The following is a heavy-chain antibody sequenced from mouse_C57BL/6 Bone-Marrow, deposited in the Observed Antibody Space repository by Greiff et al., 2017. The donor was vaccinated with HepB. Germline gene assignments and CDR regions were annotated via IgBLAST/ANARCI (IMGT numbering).Heavy chain of an antibody. J-gene: IGHJ3*01. CDR3: ARWTGTWFAY. CDR1: GYTFTSYW. Sequence: VHVKQPGAELVKPGASVKLSCKASGYTFTSYWMHWVKQRPGQGLEWIGMIHPNSGSTNYNEKFKSKATLTVDKSSSTAYMQLSSLTSEDSAVYYCARWTGTWFAYWGQGTLVTVSA. V-gene: IGHV1-64*01. D-gene: IGHD4-1*01. CDR2: IHPNSGST.